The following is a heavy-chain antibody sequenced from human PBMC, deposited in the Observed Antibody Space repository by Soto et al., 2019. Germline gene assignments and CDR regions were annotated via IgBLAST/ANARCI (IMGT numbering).Heavy chain of an antibody. CDR2: IIPFFGTP. D-gene: IGHD3-22*01. CDR3: ARDKGAYYSHLVX. CDR1: GATFSSYA. J-gene: IGHJ4*02. Sequence: QVLLVQSGAEVKKPGSSVKVSCKLSGATFSSYAMSWVRQAPGQGLEWIGGIIPFFGTPNYAQKFQGRVTITADTSTATSYMELSSXRSDDTAVYYCARDKGAYYSHLVXWGQGXXXXXS. V-gene: IGHV1-69*06.